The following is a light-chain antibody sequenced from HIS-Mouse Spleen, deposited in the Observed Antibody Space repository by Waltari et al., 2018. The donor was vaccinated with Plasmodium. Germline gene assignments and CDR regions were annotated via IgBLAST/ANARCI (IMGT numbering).Light chain of an antibody. Sequence: SYELTKPPSVSVPPGQTATITCSGDAFATPLDYCYQQKPVQAPVLVIYKDSERPSGIPERFSCSSSGTTVTLTISGVQAEDEADYYCQSADSSGTPNWVFGGGTKLTVL. CDR3: QSADSSGTPNWV. J-gene: IGLJ3*02. V-gene: IGLV3-25*03. CDR1: AFATPL. CDR2: KDS.